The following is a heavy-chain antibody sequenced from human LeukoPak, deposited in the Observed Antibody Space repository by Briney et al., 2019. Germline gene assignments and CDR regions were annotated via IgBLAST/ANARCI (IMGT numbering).Heavy chain of an antibody. CDR1: GYSISSGYY. Sequence: PSETLSLTCTVSGYSISSGYYWGWIRQPPGKGLEWIGSIYYSGSTYYNPSLKSRVTISVDTSKNQFSLKLSSVTAADTAVYYCARDSGFGGELYYLDYWGQGTLVTVSS. CDR3: ARDSGFGGELYYLDY. CDR2: IYYSGST. D-gene: IGHD3-10*01. J-gene: IGHJ4*02. V-gene: IGHV4-38-2*02.